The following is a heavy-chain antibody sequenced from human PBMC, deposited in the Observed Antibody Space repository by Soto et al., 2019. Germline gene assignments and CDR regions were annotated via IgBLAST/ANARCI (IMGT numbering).Heavy chain of an antibody. CDR3: ARDAYSPQQLVPLDY. Sequence: SQTLSLTCAISGDSVSSNSAAWNWIRQSPSRGLEWLGRRYYRSKWYNDYAVSVKSRTTINPDTSKNQFFLLLNSVTTEDTAVYYCARDAYSPQQLVPLDYWGQGTLVTVSS. CDR2: RYYRSKWYN. J-gene: IGHJ4*02. D-gene: IGHD6-13*01. V-gene: IGHV6-1*01. CDR1: GDSVSSNSAA.